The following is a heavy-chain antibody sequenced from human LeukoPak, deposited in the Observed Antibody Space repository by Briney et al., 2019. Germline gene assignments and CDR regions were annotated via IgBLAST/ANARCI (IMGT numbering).Heavy chain of an antibody. CDR2: ITSSSTYI. CDR1: GFTFSSYN. V-gene: IGHV3-21*01. Sequence: PGGSLRLSCAASGFTFSSYNMNWVRQAPGKWLEWVSSITSSSTYIYYADSVRGRFTISRDNAKNSLYLQMNSLRAEDTAVYFCARDPYSGNYGAYYYYYMDVWGKGTTVTVSS. D-gene: IGHD1-26*01. CDR3: ARDPYSGNYGAYYYYYMDV. J-gene: IGHJ6*03.